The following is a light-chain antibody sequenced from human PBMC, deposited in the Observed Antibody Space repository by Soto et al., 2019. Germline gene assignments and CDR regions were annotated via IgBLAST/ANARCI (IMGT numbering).Light chain of an antibody. CDR1: SSDVGGYNY. J-gene: IGLJ3*02. Sequence: QSALTQPASVSGSPGQSITISCTGTSSDVGGYNYVSWYQQYPGKAPKLMIYEVSNRPSGVSNRFSGSKSGNTASLTISGLQAADEADYYCSSYTRSSTVVFGGGTKLTVL. CDR3: SSYTRSSTVV. V-gene: IGLV2-14*01. CDR2: EVS.